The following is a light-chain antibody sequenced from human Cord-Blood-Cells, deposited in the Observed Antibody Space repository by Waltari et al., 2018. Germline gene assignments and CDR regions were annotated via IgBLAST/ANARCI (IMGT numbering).Light chain of an antibody. CDR3: QQLNSYPIT. CDR1: QGISSY. J-gene: IGKJ5*01. CDR2: AAS. V-gene: IGKV1-9*01. Sequence: DIQLTQSPSFLSASVGARVTITCRASQGISSYLAWYQQKPGKAPKLLIYAASTLQSGVPSRFSGSGSGTELTLTISSLQPEDFATYYCQQLNSYPITFGQGTRLEIK.